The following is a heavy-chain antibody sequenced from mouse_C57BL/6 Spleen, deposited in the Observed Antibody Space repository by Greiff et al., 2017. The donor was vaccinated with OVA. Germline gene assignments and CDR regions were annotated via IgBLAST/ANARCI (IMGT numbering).Heavy chain of an antibody. CDR1: GYTFTSYW. D-gene: IGHD2-4*01. CDR3: ARHDNDYDDDY. CDR2: INPSSGYT. V-gene: IGHV1-7*01. J-gene: IGHJ2*01. Sequence: VQLQQSGAELAKPGASVKLSCKASGYTFTSYWMHWVKQRPGQGLEWIGYINPSSGYTKYNQKFKDKATLTADKYSSTAYMQLSSLTYEDSAVYYCARHDNDYDDDYWGQGTTLTVSS.